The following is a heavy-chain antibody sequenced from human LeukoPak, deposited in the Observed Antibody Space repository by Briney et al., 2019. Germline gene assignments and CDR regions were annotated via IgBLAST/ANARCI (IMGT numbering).Heavy chain of an antibody. J-gene: IGHJ4*02. CDR1: GFTFSSYS. CDR2: ISSSSSYI. CDR3: ARGDYGGKRGVNFDY. D-gene: IGHD4-23*01. V-gene: IGHV3-21*01. Sequence: GGSLRLSCAASGFTFSSYSMNWVRQAPGKGLEWVSSISSSSSYIYYADSVKGRFTISRDNAKNSLYLQMNSLRAEDTAVYYCARGDYGGKRGVNFDYWGQGTLVTVSS.